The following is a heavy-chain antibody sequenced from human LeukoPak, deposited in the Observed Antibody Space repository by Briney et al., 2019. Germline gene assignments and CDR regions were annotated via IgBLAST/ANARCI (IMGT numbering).Heavy chain of an antibody. V-gene: IGHV4-4*07. CDR3: ARGVRSSWDGDYYYMDV. D-gene: IGHD6-13*01. CDR2: IYTSGST. CDR1: GGSISSYY. J-gene: IGHJ6*03. Sequence: PSETLSLTCTVSGGSISSYYWSWIRQPAGKGLEWIGRIYTSGSTNYNPSLKSRVTMSVDTSKNQFSLKLSSVTAADTAVYYCARGVRSSWDGDYYYMDVWGKGTTVTISS.